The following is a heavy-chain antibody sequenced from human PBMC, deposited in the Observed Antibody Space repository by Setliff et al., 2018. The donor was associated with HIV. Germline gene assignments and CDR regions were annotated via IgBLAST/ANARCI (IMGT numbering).Heavy chain of an antibody. D-gene: IGHD6-6*01. J-gene: IGHJ6*03. CDR3: ARGYSSSSSHYYYYMDV. CDR1: GYTFNGCY. Sequence: ASVKVSCKASGYTFNGCYMHWVRQAPGQGREWMGWINPNSGGTNYTQNFQGRVTMTRDASISTGHMELRGLRSEDTAVYYCARGYSSSSSHYYYYMDVWGKGTTVTVSS. V-gene: IGHV1-2*02. CDR2: INPNSGGT.